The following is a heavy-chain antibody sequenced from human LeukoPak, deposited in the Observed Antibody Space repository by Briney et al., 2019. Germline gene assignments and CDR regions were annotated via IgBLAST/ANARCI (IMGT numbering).Heavy chain of an antibody. CDR2: IYYSGST. CDR1: GGSISSGGYF. Sequence: SSQTLSLTCTVSGGSISSGGYFWSWLRQHPGEGLEWFGYIYYSGSTYYNPSLKRRVTISVDTSKNQSPLTLSSVTAAAPAVYYCSRAPRPGEVHYFDYWGQGTLVPASS. J-gene: IGHJ4*02. CDR3: SRAPRPGEVHYFDY. D-gene: IGHD1-14*01. V-gene: IGHV4-31*03.